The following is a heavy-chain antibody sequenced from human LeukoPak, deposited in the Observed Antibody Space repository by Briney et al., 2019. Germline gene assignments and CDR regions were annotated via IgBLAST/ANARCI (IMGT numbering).Heavy chain of an antibody. CDR1: GFTFSSYA. Sequence: GGSLRLSCAASGFTFSSYAMSWVRQAPGKGLEWVSYISSSSSTIHYADSVKGRFTISRDNAKNSLYLQMNSLRAEDTAVYYCARDDEEMVSFSYYFDYWGQGTLVTVSS. D-gene: IGHD5-24*01. J-gene: IGHJ4*02. V-gene: IGHV3-48*01. CDR2: ISSSSSTI. CDR3: ARDDEEMVSFSYYFDY.